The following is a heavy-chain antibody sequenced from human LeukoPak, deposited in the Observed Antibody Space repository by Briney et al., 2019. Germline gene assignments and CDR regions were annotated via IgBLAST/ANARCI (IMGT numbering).Heavy chain of an antibody. D-gene: IGHD3-10*01. J-gene: IGHJ4*02. V-gene: IGHV1-2*02. CDR3: ARDNPLLWFGELSFSFDY. CDR2: INPNSGGT. CDR1: GYTFTGYY. Sequence: EASVKVSCKASGYTFTGYYMHWVRQAPGQGLEWMGWINPNSGGTNYAQKFQGRVTMTRDTSISTAYMELSRLRSDDTAVYYCARDNPLLWFGELSFSFDYWGQGTLVTVSS.